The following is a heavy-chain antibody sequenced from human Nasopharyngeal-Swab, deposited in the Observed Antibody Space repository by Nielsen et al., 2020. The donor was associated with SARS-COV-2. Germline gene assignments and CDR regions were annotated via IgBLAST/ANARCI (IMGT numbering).Heavy chain of an antibody. V-gene: IGHV1-24*01. J-gene: IGHJ6*02. CDR3: ATGAPLGPELLDPYYYGMDV. D-gene: IGHD1-26*01. Sequence: ASVKVSCKVSGYTLTELSMHWVRQAPGKGLEWMGGFDPGDGETIYAQKFQGRVTMTEDTSTDTAYMELSSLRSEDTAVYYCATGAPLGPELLDPYYYGMDVWGQGTTVTVSS. CDR1: GYTLTELS. CDR2: FDPGDGET.